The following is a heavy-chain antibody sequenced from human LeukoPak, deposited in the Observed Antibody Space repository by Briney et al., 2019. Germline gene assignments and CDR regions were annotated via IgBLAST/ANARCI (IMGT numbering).Heavy chain of an antibody. CDR2: IYTSGST. Sequence: SETLSLTCTVSGGSISSGSYYWSWIRQPAGKGLEWIGRIYTSGSTNYNPSLKSRVTISVDTSKNQFSLKLSSVTAADTAVYYCARVEGTAAAGPIGWFDPWGQGTLVTVSS. D-gene: IGHD6-13*01. CDR1: GGSISSGSYY. V-gene: IGHV4-61*02. J-gene: IGHJ5*02. CDR3: ARVEGTAAAGPIGWFDP.